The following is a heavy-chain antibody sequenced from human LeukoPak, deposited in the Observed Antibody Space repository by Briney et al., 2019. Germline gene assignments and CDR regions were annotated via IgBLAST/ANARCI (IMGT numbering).Heavy chain of an antibody. CDR1: GGSISSSSYY. CDR2: IYYSGST. Sequence: PSETLSLTCTVSGGSISSSSYYWGWIRQPPGKGLEWIGSIYYSGSTYYNPSLKSRVTISVDTSKNQFSLKLSSVTAADTAVYYCARPGYSYGYYYFDYWGQGTLVTVSS. CDR3: ARPGYSYGYYYFDY. J-gene: IGHJ4*02. V-gene: IGHV4-39*01. D-gene: IGHD5-18*01.